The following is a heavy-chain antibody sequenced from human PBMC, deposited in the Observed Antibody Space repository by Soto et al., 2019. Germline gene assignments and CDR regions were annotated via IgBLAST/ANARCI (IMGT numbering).Heavy chain of an antibody. D-gene: IGHD6-6*01. CDR2: ISSNGVGT. V-gene: IGHV3-64*01. J-gene: IGHJ6*03. Sequence: EVQLAESGGGLAQPGGSLRLSCAASGLTLSGYAMDWVRQAPGKGLEYVSGISSNGVGTYYAKSVQGRFTICRYNSNNTVYLQMGILSPEDMAVYYCARRARPDFYYMDVWGKGTTVTVSS. CDR3: ARRARPDFYYMDV. CDR1: GLTLSGYA.